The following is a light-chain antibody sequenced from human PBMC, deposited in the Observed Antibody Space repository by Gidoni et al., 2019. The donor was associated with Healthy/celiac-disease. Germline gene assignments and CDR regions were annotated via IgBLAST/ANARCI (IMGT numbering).Light chain of an antibody. CDR1: QSVSSY. CDR2: DES. J-gene: IGKJ4*01. V-gene: IGKV3-11*01. CDR3: QKRSNWPSFT. Sequence: EIVLTQSPATLSLSSGERPTLSYRASQSVSSYLACYQPKPGQAPRLIIYDESNRATGITARVSGSGLGTELTLTISSPEPEDCAVYYCQKRSNWPSFTFGGGTKVEIK.